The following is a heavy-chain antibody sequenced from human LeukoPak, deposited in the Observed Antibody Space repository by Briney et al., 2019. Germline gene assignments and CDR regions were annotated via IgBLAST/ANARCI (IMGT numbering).Heavy chain of an antibody. CDR3: AKDGGSGSYTQIDN. D-gene: IGHD1-26*01. CDR1: GFTFDDYA. J-gene: IGHJ4*02. V-gene: IGHV3-9*01. Sequence: PGRSLRLSCAASGFTFDDYAMHWVRQAPGKGLEWVSGISWNSGSIGYADSVKGRFTISRDNSKNTLYLQMSSLRTEDTGVYYCAKDGGSGSYTQIDNWGQGTLVTVSS. CDR2: ISWNSGSI.